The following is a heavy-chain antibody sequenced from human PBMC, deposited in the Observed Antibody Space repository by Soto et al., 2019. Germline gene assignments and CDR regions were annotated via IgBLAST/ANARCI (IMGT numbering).Heavy chain of an antibody. D-gene: IGHD3-10*02. CDR3: SIVRVADSALDH. V-gene: IGHV3-30*03. J-gene: IGHJ4*02. CDR1: GFIFSNNG. CDR2: LSYDGSET. Sequence: GGSLRLSCVGSGFIFSNNGMHWVRQTPGKGLEWVAFLSYDGSETFYADSVKGRFTVSRDNSKNTLFLHMRNLRRDDTAAYYCSIVRVADSALDHWGQGTLVTVSS.